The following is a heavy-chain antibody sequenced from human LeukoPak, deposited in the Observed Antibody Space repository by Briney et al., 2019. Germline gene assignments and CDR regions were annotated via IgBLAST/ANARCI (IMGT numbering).Heavy chain of an antibody. J-gene: IGHJ4*02. CDR1: GYTFTSYY. CDR3: ARDPLSYNWNDGADY. Sequence: ASVKVSCKASGYTFTSYYMHWVRQAPGQGLEWMGIINPSGGSTSYAQKFQGRVTMTRDTSTSTVYMELSSLRSTDTAVYYCARDPLSYNWNDGADYWGQGTLVTVSS. D-gene: IGHD1-1*01. CDR2: INPSGGST. V-gene: IGHV1-46*01.